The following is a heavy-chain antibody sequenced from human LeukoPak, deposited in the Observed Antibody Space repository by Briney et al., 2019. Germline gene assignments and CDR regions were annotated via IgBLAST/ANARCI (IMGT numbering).Heavy chain of an antibody. D-gene: IGHD3-9*01. CDR2: ISYDGSNK. V-gene: IGHV3-30*03. J-gene: IGHJ6*02. CDR3: ARDLGYDILTGYYRYYGMDV. CDR1: GFTFSSYG. Sequence: PGGSLRLSCAASGFTFSSYGMHWVRQAPGKGLEWVAVISYDGSNKYYADSVKGRFTISRDNSKNTLYLQMNSLRAEDTAVYYCARDLGYDILTGYYRYYGMDVWGQGTTVTVSS.